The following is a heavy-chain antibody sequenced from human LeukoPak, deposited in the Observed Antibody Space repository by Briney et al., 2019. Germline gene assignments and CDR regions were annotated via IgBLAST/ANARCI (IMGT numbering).Heavy chain of an antibody. Sequence: GGSLRFSCAASGFTCCSFWRSRLRPAPGKGLEGGANIKQDGSEKDYVDSVKGRFTIYRDNAKNSLYLQMNSLRAEDRAVYYCARVQAAYYYYYYMDVWGKGTTVTVSS. D-gene: IGHD6-25*01. CDR3: ARVQAAYYYYYYMDV. CDR2: IKQDGSEK. J-gene: IGHJ6*03. CDR1: GFTCCSFW. V-gene: IGHV3-7*01.